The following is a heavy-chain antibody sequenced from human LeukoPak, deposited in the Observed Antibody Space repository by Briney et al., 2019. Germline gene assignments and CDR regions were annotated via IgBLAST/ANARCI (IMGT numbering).Heavy chain of an antibody. CDR2: INTNTGDP. CDR3: ARGLPERITMVRGASHRY. CDR1: GYTFTSYA. D-gene: IGHD3-10*01. V-gene: IGHV7-4-1*01. J-gene: IGHJ4*02. Sequence: ASVKVSCKASGYTFTSYAMNWVRQAPGQGLEWMGWINTNTGDPTYAQGFTGRFVFSLDTSVSTAYLQICSLKAEDTAVYYCARGLPERITMVRGASHRYWGQGTLVTVSS.